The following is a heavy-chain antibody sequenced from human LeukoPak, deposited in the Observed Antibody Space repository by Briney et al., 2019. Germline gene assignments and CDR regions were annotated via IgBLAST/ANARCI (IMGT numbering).Heavy chain of an antibody. D-gene: IGHD4/OR15-4a*01. Sequence: GGSLRLSCSASGFSFSDSYMSWFRLSAEKGLEWIAYITSSGRTTEYADSVKGRFTISRVNAKNSLYLQMNSLRAEDTAVYYCAREPDYGAPYWGQGTLVTVSS. J-gene: IGHJ4*02. CDR2: ITSSGRTT. CDR3: AREPDYGAPY. CDR1: GFSFSDSY. V-gene: IGHV3-11*01.